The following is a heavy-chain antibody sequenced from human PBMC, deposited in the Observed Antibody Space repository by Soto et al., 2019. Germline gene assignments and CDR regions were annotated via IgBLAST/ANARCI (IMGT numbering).Heavy chain of an antibody. CDR2: ISNDAVHT. CDR3: ARGHLRWYYHSYGMEV. Sequence: EVQLVESGGGLVQPGGSLTLSCIASGFTFTTYCMHWVRQAPGKGLEYLSAISNDAVHTYYAESVKDRFTISRDNCKDTLYLQMGSVRPEDMAVYYCARGHLRWYYHSYGMEVLGQGTTVTVSS. J-gene: IGHJ6*02. D-gene: IGHD4-17*01. CDR1: GFTFTTYC. V-gene: IGHV3-64*07.